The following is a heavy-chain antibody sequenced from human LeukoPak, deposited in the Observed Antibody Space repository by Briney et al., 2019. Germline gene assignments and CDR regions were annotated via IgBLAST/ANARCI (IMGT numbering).Heavy chain of an antibody. D-gene: IGHD6-19*01. V-gene: IGHV3-30*18. CDR1: GFTFSSYG. CDR3: AKDRPKAVAGPYYFDY. CDR2: ISYDGSNK. Sequence: PGGSLRLSCAASGFTFSSYGMHWVRQAPGKGLEWVAVISYDGSNKYYADSVKGRFTISRDNSKNTLYLQMNSLRAEDTAVYYCAKDRPKAVAGPYYFDYWGQGTLVTVSS. J-gene: IGHJ4*02.